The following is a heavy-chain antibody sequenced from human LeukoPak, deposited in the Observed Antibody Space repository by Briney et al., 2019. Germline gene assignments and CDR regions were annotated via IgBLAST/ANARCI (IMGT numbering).Heavy chain of an antibody. J-gene: IGHJ6*02. CDR1: GYTFTGYY. CDR3: ARDPLRLERLPSYCYYGMDV. Sequence: ASVKVSCKASGYTFTGYYMHWVRQAPGQGLEWMGWINPNSGGTNYAQKFQGRVTMTRDTSISTAYMELSRLRSDDTAVYYCARDPLRLERLPSYCYYGMDVWGQGTTVTVSS. D-gene: IGHD1-1*01. V-gene: IGHV1-2*02. CDR2: INPNSGGT.